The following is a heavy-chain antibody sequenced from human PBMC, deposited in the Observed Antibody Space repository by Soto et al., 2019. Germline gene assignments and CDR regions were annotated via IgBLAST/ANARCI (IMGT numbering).Heavy chain of an antibody. D-gene: IGHD3-10*01. V-gene: IGHV3-53*01. CDR1: GFTVSNNY. J-gene: IGHJ4*02. CDR2: IYSGGYT. Sequence: EVQLVESGGGLIQPGGSLRLSCAVSGFTVSNNYMSWVRQAPGKGLEGVSVIYSGGYTAYGDSVKGRFTISRDNSKNTIYSKKNSPGAGDPAVFYCGAHPGGGGYWGQGTLVTVSS. CDR3: GAHPGGGGY.